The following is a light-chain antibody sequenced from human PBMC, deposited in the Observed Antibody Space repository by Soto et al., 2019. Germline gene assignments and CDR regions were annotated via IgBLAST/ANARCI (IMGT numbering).Light chain of an antibody. V-gene: IGLV2-23*02. CDR3: CSYAGTSTPYV. Sequence: QSALTQPASVSGSPGQSITISCTGTSSDVGSYNLVSWYQQHPGKAPKLMISEVTKRPSGVSNRFSGSKSGNTASLTISGLQAEDEADYFCCSYAGTSTPYVFGTGTKLT. CDR2: EVT. J-gene: IGLJ1*01. CDR1: SSDVGSYNL.